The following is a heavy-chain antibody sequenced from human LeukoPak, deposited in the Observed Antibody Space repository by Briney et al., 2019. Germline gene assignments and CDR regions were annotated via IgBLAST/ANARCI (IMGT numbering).Heavy chain of an antibody. CDR1: GFTVSSNY. V-gene: IGHV3-53*05. J-gene: IGHJ4*02. D-gene: IGHD6-19*01. CDR2: IYSGGST. CDR3: ARGIIAVAGTGLFDY. Sequence: GGSLRLSCAASGFTVSSNYMSWVRQAPGKGLEWVSVIYSGGSTYYADSVKGRFTISRDNSKNTLYLQMNSLRSDDTAVYYCARGIIAVAGTGLFDYWGQGTLVTVSS.